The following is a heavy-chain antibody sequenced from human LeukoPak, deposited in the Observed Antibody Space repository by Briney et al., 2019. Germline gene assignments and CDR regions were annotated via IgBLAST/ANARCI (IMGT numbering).Heavy chain of an antibody. D-gene: IGHD4-17*01. J-gene: IGHJ4*02. V-gene: IGHV3-33*01. CDR1: GFSFSTYG. Sequence: PGGSLRLSCATSGFSFSTYGMHWVRQAPGKGLEWVAVIWQDGSGKYYADSVKGRFTISRDNSKNTLYLQMNSLRAEDTTVYYCARGGPTMVTTPRDHDFDYWGLGTLVTVSS. CDR3: ARGGPTMVTTPRDHDFDY. CDR2: IWQDGSGK.